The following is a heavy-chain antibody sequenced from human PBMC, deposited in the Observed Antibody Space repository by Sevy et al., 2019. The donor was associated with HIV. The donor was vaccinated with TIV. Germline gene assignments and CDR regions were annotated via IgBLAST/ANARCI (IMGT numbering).Heavy chain of an antibody. Sequence: SETLSLTCTVSGGSISSGDYYWSWIRQPPGKGLEWIGYIFYSGSTSFNPSLKSRVTISLDTSKCQFSLRLSSVTAVDTAVFYCARQRASSGYFYFDSWGQGTLVTVSS. CDR1: GGSISSGDYY. CDR2: IFYSGST. CDR3: ARQRASSGYFYFDS. D-gene: IGHD3-22*01. J-gene: IGHJ4*02. V-gene: IGHV4-30-4*01.